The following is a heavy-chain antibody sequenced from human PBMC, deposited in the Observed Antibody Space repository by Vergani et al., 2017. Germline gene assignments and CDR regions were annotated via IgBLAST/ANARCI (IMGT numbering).Heavy chain of an antibody. CDR2: ISSSVSPI. CDR3: ARAQGDTAMAYFDY. Sequence: QVQLVESGGGLVKPGGSLRLSCAASGFTFSDYYMNWIRQAPGKGREWVSDISSSVSPIYYAASVKGLFTISRDNAKNSLYLKMKSLSAEDKAVYYCARAQGDTAMAYFDYWGQGTLVTVSS. CDR1: GFTFSDYY. D-gene: IGHD5-18*01. V-gene: IGHV3-11*04. J-gene: IGHJ4*02.